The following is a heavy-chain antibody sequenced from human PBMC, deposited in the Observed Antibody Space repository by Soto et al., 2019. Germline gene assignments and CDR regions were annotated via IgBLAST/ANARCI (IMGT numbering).Heavy chain of an antibody. CDR2: IRETGNT. V-gene: IGHV3-23*01. Sequence: EVQILRSGGGLEQPGGSLRLSCAASGFTFSNYAMSWIRQAPGKGLEWVSTIRETGNTYYADSVRGRFATSRDNSENTLYLQMSSLRAEDTAVYYCAKQQMGVIRALDYWGQGTLVTVSS. CDR1: GFTFSNYA. CDR3: AKQQMGVIRALDY. D-gene: IGHD1-26*01. J-gene: IGHJ4*02.